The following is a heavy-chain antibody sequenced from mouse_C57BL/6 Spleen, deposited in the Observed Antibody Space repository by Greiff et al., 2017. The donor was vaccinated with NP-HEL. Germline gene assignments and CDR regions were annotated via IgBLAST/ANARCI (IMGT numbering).Heavy chain of an antibody. V-gene: IGHV1-22*01. D-gene: IGHD2-2*01. CDR3: ARSTRVTTGFAY. CDR2: INPNNGGT. Sequence: EVQLQQSGPELVKPGASVKMSCKASGYTFTDYNMHWVKQSHGKSLEWIGYINPNNGGTSYNQKFKGKATLTVNKSSSTAYMGLRSLTSEDSAVYYCARSTRVTTGFAYWGQGTLVTVSA. CDR1: GYTFTDYN. J-gene: IGHJ3*01.